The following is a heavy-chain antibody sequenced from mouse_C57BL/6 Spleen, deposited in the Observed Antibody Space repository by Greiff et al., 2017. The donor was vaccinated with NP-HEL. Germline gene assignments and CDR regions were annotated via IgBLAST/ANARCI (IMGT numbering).Heavy chain of an antibody. CDR2: INPSSGYT. CDR3: ARFDYDAGYYAMDY. D-gene: IGHD2-4*01. V-gene: IGHV1-4*01. Sequence: VQLQESGAELARPGASVKMSCKASGYTFTSYTMHWVKQRPGQGLEWIGYINPSSGYTKYNQKFKDKATLTADKSSSTAYMQLSSLTSEDSAVYYCARFDYDAGYYAMDYWGQGTSVTVSS. CDR1: GYTFTSYT. J-gene: IGHJ4*01.